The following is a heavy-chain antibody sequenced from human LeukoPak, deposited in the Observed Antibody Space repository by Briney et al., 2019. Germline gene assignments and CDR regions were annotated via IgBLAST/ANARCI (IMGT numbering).Heavy chain of an antibody. V-gene: IGHV4-59*08. J-gene: IGHJ4*02. D-gene: IGHD6-19*01. CDR3: ARRSRSGWYLTY. CDR2: IYYSGST. Sequence: PSETLSLTCTVSGGSISSYYWSWIRQPPGKGLEWIGYIYYSGSTNYNPSLKSRVTISVDTSKNQFSLKLSSVTAADTAVYYCARRSRSGWYLTYWGQGTLVTVSS. CDR1: GGSISSYY.